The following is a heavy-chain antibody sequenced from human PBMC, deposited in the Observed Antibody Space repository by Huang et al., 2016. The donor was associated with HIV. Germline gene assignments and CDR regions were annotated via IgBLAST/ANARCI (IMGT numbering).Heavy chain of an antibody. J-gene: IGHJ4*02. CDR2: INDMGKT. V-gene: IGHV4-34*01. Sequence: QVQLRQWGAGLVKPSETLSLTCAVYGGSFSGYYWTWLRQSPGKGLEWIGEINDMGKTNYQPSRKSRVTISKETAKNQFSLQLTSVSAADTCVYFCAREKAADSAWYGVYYFDYWGEGALVTVTS. CDR1: GGSFSGYY. CDR3: AREKAADSAWYGVYYFDY. D-gene: IGHD6-19*01.